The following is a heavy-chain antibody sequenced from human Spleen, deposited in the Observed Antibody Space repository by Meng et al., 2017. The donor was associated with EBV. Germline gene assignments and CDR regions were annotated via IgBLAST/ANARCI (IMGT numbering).Heavy chain of an antibody. J-gene: IGHJ4*02. D-gene: IGHD6-19*01. CDR1: GYTLSSHA. V-gene: IGHV7-4-1*02. CDR2: INTNTGSP. CDR3: ASGGWGDY. Sequence: QVQLVQSGSELKKPGASVKVFCKAFGYTLSSHAMNWVRQAPGQGLEWLGWINTNTGSPTYAQGFRGRFLFSLDTSVSTAYLQISSLKAEDTAVYYCASGGWGDYWGQGTLVTVSS.